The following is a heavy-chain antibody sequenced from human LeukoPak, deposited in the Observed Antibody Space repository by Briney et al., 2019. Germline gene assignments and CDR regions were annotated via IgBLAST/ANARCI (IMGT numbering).Heavy chain of an antibody. V-gene: IGHV3-23*01. CDR3: AKDHTSYSGHDSLDY. CDR2: ISGSGDST. CDR1: GFTFRNYA. Sequence: GGSLRLSCVASGFTFRNYAMSWVSQAPGKGLEWVSDISGSGDSTYYADSVKGRFTISRDNSKNTLYLQMNNLRLEDTALYYCAKDHTSYSGHDSLDYWGQGTLVTVSS. J-gene: IGHJ4*02. D-gene: IGHD5-12*01.